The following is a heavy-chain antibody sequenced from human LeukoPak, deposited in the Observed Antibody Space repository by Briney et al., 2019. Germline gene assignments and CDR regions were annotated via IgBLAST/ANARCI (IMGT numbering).Heavy chain of an antibody. Sequence: GGSLRLSCAASGFTFSSYSMNWVRRAPGKGLEWVANIKQDGSEKYYMDSVKGRFTISRDNAKNSLYLQMNSLRAEDTAVYYCAREWNGYDYVGEDYWGQGTLVTVSS. CDR3: AREWNGYDYVGEDY. CDR1: GFTFSSYS. J-gene: IGHJ4*02. D-gene: IGHD5-12*01. CDR2: IKQDGSEK. V-gene: IGHV3-7*01.